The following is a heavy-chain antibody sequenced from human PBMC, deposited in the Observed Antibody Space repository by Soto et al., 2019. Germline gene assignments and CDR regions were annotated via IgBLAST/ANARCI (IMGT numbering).Heavy chain of an antibody. D-gene: IGHD1-26*01. V-gene: IGHV3-23*01. CDR2: ISGSGGST. J-gene: IGHJ3*02. CDR1: GFTFSSYS. Sequence: PXESLSLSCAASGFTFSSYSMSWVRQAPGKGLEWVSAISGSGGSTYHADSVKGRFTISRDNSKDTLFLQMNSLRAEDTAVYYCAKDSHYSASYKEDAFDIWGQGTMVTVSS. CDR3: AKDSHYSASYKEDAFDI.